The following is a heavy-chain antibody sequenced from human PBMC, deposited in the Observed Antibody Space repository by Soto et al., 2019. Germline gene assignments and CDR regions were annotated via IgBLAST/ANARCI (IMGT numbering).Heavy chain of an antibody. CDR3: AREGAAAGTNLFDY. CDR1: AFTFSSYG. V-gene: IGHV3-33*01. Sequence: PGGSLRLSCAASAFTFSSYGMHWVRQAPGKGLEWVAVIWYDGSNKYYADSVKGRFTISRDNSKNTLYLQMNSLRAEDTAVYYCAREGAAAGTNLFDYWGQGTLVTVSS. CDR2: IWYDGSNK. J-gene: IGHJ4*02. D-gene: IGHD6-13*01.